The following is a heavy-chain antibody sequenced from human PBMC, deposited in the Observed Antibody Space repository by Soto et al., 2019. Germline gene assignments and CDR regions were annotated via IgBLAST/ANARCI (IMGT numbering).Heavy chain of an antibody. Sequence: GASVKVSCKASGYTFTSYGISWVRQAPGQGLEWMGWISAYNGNTNYAQKLRGRVTMTTDTSTRTAHMELRSLRSDDTAVYYCARIAKQWLPTYYFDYCGQGTLVTVSS. CDR3: ARIAKQWLPTYYFDY. D-gene: IGHD6-19*01. J-gene: IGHJ4*02. CDR1: GYTFTSYG. V-gene: IGHV1-18*01. CDR2: ISAYNGNT.